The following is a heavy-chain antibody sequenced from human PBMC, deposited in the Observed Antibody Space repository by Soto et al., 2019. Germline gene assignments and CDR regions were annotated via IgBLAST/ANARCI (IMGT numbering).Heavy chain of an antibody. CDR3: NPNLSDGEYFAY. CDR2: IKNKTDCGPT. J-gene: IGHJ4*01. V-gene: IGHV3-15*01. D-gene: IGHD4-17*01. Sequence: GKGLELVGRIKNKTDCGPTDYAAPVKGRFNIARDDSKNTLYLQMNSLKTEDTAVYYGNPNLSDGEYFAYRGHGTLVPVSS.